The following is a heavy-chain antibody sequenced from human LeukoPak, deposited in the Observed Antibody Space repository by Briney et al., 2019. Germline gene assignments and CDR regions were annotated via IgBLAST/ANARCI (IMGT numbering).Heavy chain of an antibody. Sequence: PGGSLRLSCAASGFTFSSYAMSWVRQAPGKGLEWVSAISSSGGSTYYAVSVKGRFTISRDNSKNTLYLRMNSLRAEDTAIYYCAKDYYASGTWGQGTLVTVSS. CDR1: GFTFSSYA. CDR2: ISSSGGST. J-gene: IGHJ5*02. D-gene: IGHD3-10*01. V-gene: IGHV3-23*01. CDR3: AKDYYASGT.